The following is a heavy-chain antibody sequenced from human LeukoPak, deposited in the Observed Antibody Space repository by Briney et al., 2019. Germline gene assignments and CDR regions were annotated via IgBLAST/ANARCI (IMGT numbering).Heavy chain of an antibody. V-gene: IGHV4-34*01. J-gene: IGHJ4*02. CDR2: INHSGST. D-gene: IGHD2-21*01. CDR3: ARTPIHIRRRFDY. Sequence: SETLSLTCAVYGGSFSGYYWSWIRQPPGKGLEWIGEINHSGSTNYNPSLKSRVTISVDTSKNQFSLKLSSVTAADTAVYYRARTPIHIRRRFDYWGQGTLVTVSS. CDR1: GGSFSGYY.